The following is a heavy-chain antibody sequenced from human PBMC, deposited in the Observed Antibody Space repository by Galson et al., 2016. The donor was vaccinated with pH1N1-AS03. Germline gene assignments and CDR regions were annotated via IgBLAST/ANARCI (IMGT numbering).Heavy chain of an antibody. D-gene: IGHD4-17*01. Sequence: CAISGDSVSSDGAAWNWIRQSPSRGLEWLGRTYYRSRWYNDYAPSLSSRVSFTADTSKNQFSLHLTSVTPEDSATYFCVRDFYGFVFCYWGQGTLVTVSS. CDR3: VRDFYGFVFCY. V-gene: IGHV6-1*01. CDR1: GDSVSSDGAA. CDR2: TYYRSRWYN. J-gene: IGHJ1*01.